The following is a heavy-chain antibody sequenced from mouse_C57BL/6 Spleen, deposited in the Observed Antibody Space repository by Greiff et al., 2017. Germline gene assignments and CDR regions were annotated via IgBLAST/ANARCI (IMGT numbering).Heavy chain of an antibody. CDR2: INPSTGGT. CDR3: ANYYGSSPNYYAMDY. CDR1: GYSFTGYY. J-gene: IGHJ4*01. D-gene: IGHD1-1*01. Sequence: EVQLQQSGPELVKPGASVKISCKASGYSFTGYYMNWVKQSPETSLEWIGEINPSTGGTTYNQKFKAKATLTVDKSSSTAYMQLKSLTSEDSAVYYCANYYGSSPNYYAMDYWGQGTSVTVSS. V-gene: IGHV1-42*01.